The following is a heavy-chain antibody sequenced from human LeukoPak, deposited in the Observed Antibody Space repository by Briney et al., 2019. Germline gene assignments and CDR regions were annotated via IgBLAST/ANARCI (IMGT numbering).Heavy chain of an antibody. CDR3: ARAGGYCGRISCPYYFDY. D-gene: IGHD2-15*01. CDR1: GYTFTNYN. CDR2: MNPNSGNT. J-gene: IGHJ4*02. V-gene: IGHV1-8*02. Sequence: ASVKVSCKASGYTFTNYNFHWVRQAPGQGLEWMGWMNPNSGNTGYAQKFQGRVTMTRNTSISTAYMELSSLRSEDTAVYYCARAGGYCGRISCPYYFDYWGQGSLVAVSS.